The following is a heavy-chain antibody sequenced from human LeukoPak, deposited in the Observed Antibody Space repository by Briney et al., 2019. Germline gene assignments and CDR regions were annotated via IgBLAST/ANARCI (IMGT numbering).Heavy chain of an antibody. CDR2: INSDGTDT. CDR3: AIPYSGSLYSY. D-gene: IGHD1-26*01. J-gene: IGHJ4*02. V-gene: IGHV3-74*01. Sequence: GGSLRLSCAASGFTFSSYWMHWVRQAPGKGLVWLSCINSDGTDTHYADSVKGRFTISRDNAKNTLYLQMNSLRAEDTAVYYCAIPYSGSLYSYWGQGILVTVSS. CDR1: GFTFSSYW.